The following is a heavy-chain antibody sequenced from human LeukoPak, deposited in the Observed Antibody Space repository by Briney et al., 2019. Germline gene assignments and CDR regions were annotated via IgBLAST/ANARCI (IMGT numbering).Heavy chain of an antibody. CDR1: GFPFSNYA. CDR2: ISGGGTAT. CDR3: AKDPSSSVGYYYYGMDV. V-gene: IGHV3-23*01. Sequence: PGGSLRLSCAASGFPFSNYAMTWVRQAPGRGLEWVSVISGGGTATYYADSVKGRLTISRDNSKNTLYLQMNSLRADDTATYYCAKDPSSSVGYYYYGMDVWGQGTTVTVSS. J-gene: IGHJ6*02. D-gene: IGHD6-13*01.